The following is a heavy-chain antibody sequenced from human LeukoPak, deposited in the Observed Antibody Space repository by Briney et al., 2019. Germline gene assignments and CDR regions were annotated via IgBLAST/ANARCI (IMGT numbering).Heavy chain of an antibody. D-gene: IGHD1-20*01. CDR3: ARLRITGTTTWFDP. CDR1: GGSISSGSYY. J-gene: IGHJ5*02. CDR2: IYTSGST. Sequence: SETLSLTCTVSGGSISSGSYYWSWIRQPAGKGLEWIGRIYTSGSTNYNPSLKSRVTISVDTSKNQFSLKLSSVTAADTAVYYCARLRITGTTTWFDPWGQGTLVTVSS. V-gene: IGHV4-61*02.